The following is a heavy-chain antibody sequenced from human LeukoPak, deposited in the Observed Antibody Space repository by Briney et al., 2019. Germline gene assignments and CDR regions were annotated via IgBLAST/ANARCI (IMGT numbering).Heavy chain of an antibody. CDR2: INPSGGST. Sequence: ASVKASCKASGYTFTSYYMHWVRQAPGQGLEWMGIINPSGGSTSYAQKFRGRVTMTRDTSTSTVYMELSSLRSEDTAVYYCARDPSAYDLAASGYYYYYMDVWGKGTTVTVSS. V-gene: IGHV1-46*01. D-gene: IGHD3-3*01. CDR3: ARDPSAYDLAASGYYYYYMDV. CDR1: GYTFTSYY. J-gene: IGHJ6*03.